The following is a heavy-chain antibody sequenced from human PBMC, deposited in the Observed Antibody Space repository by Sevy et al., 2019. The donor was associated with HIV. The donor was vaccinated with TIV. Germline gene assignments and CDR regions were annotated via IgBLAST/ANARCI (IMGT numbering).Heavy chain of an antibody. Sequence: ASVKVSCKASGYTFTSYDINWVRQATGQGLEWMGWMNPNSGNTGYAQKFQGRVTMTRNTSISTAYMELSSLRSEDTAVHYCARDYYYGSGSYPSQYYYYGMDVWGQGTTVTVSS. V-gene: IGHV1-8*01. J-gene: IGHJ6*02. D-gene: IGHD3-10*01. CDR2: MNPNSGNT. CDR3: ARDYYYGSGSYPSQYYYYGMDV. CDR1: GYTFTSYD.